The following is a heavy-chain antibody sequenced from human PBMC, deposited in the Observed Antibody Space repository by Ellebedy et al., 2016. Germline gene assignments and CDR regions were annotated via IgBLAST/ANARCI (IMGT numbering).Heavy chain of an antibody. CDR1: GFSLSTNGVS. CDR3: ARPELRSDAFDI. Sequence: SGPTLVXPTQTLTLTCTFSGFSLSTNGVSVGWIRQPPGKAPECLALFYWDDDKRYSPSLKNRLTITKDTSKNQVVLTMTNMDPVDTATYFCARPELRSDAFDIWGQGTMVTVSS. CDR2: FYWDDDK. J-gene: IGHJ3*02. V-gene: IGHV2-5*02. D-gene: IGHD4-17*01.